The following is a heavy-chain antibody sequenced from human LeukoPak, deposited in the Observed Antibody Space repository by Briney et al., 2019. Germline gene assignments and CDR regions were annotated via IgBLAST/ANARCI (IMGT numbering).Heavy chain of an antibody. D-gene: IGHD5-24*01. CDR1: GGSISSYY. CDR3: AKALTGYKSLYFDS. Sequence: ETLSLTCTVSGGSISSYYWSRVRQAPGKGLEWVSAISGSGGSTYYADSVKGRFTISRDNSKNTLYLQMNSLRAEGAAVYYCAKALTGYKSLYFDSWGQGTLVTVSS. CDR2: ISGSGGST. J-gene: IGHJ4*02. V-gene: IGHV3-23*01.